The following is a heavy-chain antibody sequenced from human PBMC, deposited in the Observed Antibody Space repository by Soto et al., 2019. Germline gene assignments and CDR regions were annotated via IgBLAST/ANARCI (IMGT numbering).Heavy chain of an antibody. CDR2: ISGSGGST. Sequence: GGSLRLSCAASGFTFSSYAMSWVRQAPGKGLEWVSAISGSGGSTYNADSVKGRFTISRDNSKNTLYLQMNSLRAEDTAVYYCAKDKVEQWLVRGAEYFQHWGQGTLVTVSS. D-gene: IGHD6-19*01. V-gene: IGHV3-23*01. CDR1: GFTFSSYA. J-gene: IGHJ1*01. CDR3: AKDKVEQWLVRGAEYFQH.